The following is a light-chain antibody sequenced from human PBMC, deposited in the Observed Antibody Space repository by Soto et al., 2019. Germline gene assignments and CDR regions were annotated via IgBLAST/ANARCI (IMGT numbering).Light chain of an antibody. CDR2: TNN. CDR3: AAWDGSLNVYV. J-gene: IGLJ1*01. CDR1: SSSIGSNS. V-gene: IGLV1-44*01. Sequence: QSVLTQPPSASGTPGQRVTISCSGSSSSIGSNSVNWYQQLPRTAPKVLIYTNNQRPSVVPDRFSGSKSGTSASLAISGLQSEDEADYYGAAWDGSLNVYVFGTGTKLTVL.